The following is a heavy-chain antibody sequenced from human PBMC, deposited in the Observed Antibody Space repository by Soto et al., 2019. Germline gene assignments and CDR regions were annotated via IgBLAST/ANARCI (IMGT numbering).Heavy chain of an antibody. CDR1: GYSFSSYG. Sequence: VESLTTSCKASGYSFSSYGIGWVLQMPGKGLEWMGIIYPGDSDTRYSPSFQGQVTISADKSISTTFLQWSSLKASDTAMYYCARRGQYCSTSSCRFDPWGQGTMVTVSS. V-gene: IGHV5-51*01. D-gene: IGHD2-2*01. J-gene: IGHJ5*02. CDR2: IYPGDSDT. CDR3: ARRGQYCSTSSCRFDP.